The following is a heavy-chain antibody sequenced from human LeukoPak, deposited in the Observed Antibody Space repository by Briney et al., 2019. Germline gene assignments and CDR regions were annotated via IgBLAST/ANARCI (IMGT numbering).Heavy chain of an antibody. J-gene: IGHJ5*02. CDR3: ARGGYYDSSGYYRLTNWFDP. D-gene: IGHD3-22*01. V-gene: IGHV4-34*01. CDR1: GGSFSGYC. Sequence: PSETLSLTCAVYGGSFSGYCWSWIRQPPGKGLEWIGEINHSGSTNYNLSLKSRVTLSVDTSKNQFSLKLSSVTAADTAVYYCARGGYYDSSGYYRLTNWFDPWGQGALVTVSS. CDR2: INHSGST.